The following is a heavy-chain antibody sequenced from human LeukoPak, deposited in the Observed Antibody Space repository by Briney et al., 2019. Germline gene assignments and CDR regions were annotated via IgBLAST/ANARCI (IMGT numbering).Heavy chain of an antibody. CDR1: GFTFSDYT. V-gene: IGHV3-48*01. Sequence: GGSLRLSCAASGFTFSDYTMNWVRQAPGKGLEWISYIDISSSSTYYADSVKGRFTISRDNVKNSLYLQMSSLRAEDTAVYYCAKSVGQWLTGGWGQGTLVTVSS. CDR2: IDISSSST. CDR3: AKSVGQWLTGG. D-gene: IGHD6-19*01. J-gene: IGHJ4*02.